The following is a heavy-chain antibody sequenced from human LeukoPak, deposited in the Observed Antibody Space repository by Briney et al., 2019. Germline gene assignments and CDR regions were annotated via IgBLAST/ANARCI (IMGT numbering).Heavy chain of an antibody. Sequence: PSETLSLTCTVSGGSISGDHWNWIRQPPGKGLEWIGNIYYSGNTNYNASLKSRVTISVDTSKNQFSLKLSSVTAADTAVYYCARRNDFDIWGQGKMVTVSS. J-gene: IGHJ3*02. CDR3: ARRNDFDI. CDR1: GGSISGDH. V-gene: IGHV4-59*08. CDR2: IYYSGNT.